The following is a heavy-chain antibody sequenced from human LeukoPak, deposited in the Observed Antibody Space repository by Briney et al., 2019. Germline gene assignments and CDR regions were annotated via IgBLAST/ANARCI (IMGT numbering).Heavy chain of an antibody. CDR3: APGGVGAPFDY. Sequence: GGSLRLSCAASGFTFSSYAMSWVRQAPGKGLEGVSAISGSGGSTYYADSVKGRFTIPRDNSKNTLYLQMNSLRAEDTAVYYCAPGGVGAPFDYWGQGTLVTVSS. CDR1: GFTFSSYA. D-gene: IGHD1-26*01. CDR2: ISGSGGST. V-gene: IGHV3-23*01. J-gene: IGHJ4*02.